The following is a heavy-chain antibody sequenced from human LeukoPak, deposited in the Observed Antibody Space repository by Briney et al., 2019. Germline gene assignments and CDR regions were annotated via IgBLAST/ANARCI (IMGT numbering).Heavy chain of an antibody. CDR3: AKAHARNYDFWGGSDYYYGMDV. J-gene: IGHJ6*02. V-gene: IGHV3-30*18. CDR2: ISYDGSNK. CDR1: GFTFSTYG. Sequence: PGRSLRLSCAASGFTFSTYGMHWVRQAPGKGLEWVAVISYDGSNKHYTDSVKGRLSISRDNSRNTLYLQMNSLRAEDTAVYYCAKAHARNYDFWGGSDYYYGMDVWGQGTTVTVSS. D-gene: IGHD3-3*01.